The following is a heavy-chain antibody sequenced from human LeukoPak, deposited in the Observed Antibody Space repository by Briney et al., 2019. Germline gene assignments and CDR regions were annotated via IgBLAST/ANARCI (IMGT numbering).Heavy chain of an antibody. D-gene: IGHD4-23*01. J-gene: IGHJ4*02. Sequence: SETLSLTCTVSGGSISSYYWSWIRQPPGKGLEWIGYIYSSGRTNYNPSLKSRVTMSVDTSKNQFFLKVSSLAAADTAVYFCARDYGGKFDYWGQGALVTVSS. V-gene: IGHV4-59*01. CDR3: ARDYGGKFDY. CDR2: IYSSGRT. CDR1: GGSISSYY.